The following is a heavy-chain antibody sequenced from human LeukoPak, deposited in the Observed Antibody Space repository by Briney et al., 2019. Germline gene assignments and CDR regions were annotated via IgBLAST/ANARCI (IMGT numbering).Heavy chain of an antibody. Sequence: GGSLRLSCAASGFTFSSYALTWVRQAPGKGLEWVSVISGGGDIAFYADSVKGRFTISRDNSKNTVYLQMNSLRAEDTALYYCAKRKGPGYYYPLDYWGQGTLVTVSP. CDR2: ISGGGDIA. V-gene: IGHV3-23*01. D-gene: IGHD3-10*01. CDR1: GFTFSSYA. CDR3: AKRKGPGYYYPLDY. J-gene: IGHJ4*02.